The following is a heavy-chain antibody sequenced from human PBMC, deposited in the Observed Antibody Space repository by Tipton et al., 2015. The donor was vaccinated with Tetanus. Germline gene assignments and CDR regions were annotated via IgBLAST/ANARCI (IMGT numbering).Heavy chain of an antibody. V-gene: IGHV5-51*01. CDR2: IHPGDSDT. CDR3: ARHTSGSYHAPFDY. J-gene: IGHJ4*02. Sequence: VQLVQSGAEVKKAGESLKISCKGFGYTFISYWIGWVRQTPGKGLEWMGIIHPGDSDTRYSPSFQGQVTISADKSISTAYLQWSSLKASDSAMYYCARHTSGSYHAPFDYWGQGTLVTVSS. D-gene: IGHD1-26*01. CDR1: GYTFISYW.